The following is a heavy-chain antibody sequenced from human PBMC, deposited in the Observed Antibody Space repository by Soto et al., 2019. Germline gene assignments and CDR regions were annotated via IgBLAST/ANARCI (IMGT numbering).Heavy chain of an antibody. D-gene: IGHD2-15*01. CDR3: ARPASGGSRDAFDI. J-gene: IGHJ3*02. Sequence: GESLKISCQGSGYRFTGFWLNWVRQRPGKGLEWVGRIDPNDSFINYSPPFEGHVTISADKSISTAYMQWTRLQAADTAIYYCARPASGGSRDAFDIWGQGTMVTVSS. CDR1: GYRFTGFW. V-gene: IGHV5-10-1*01. CDR2: IDPNDSFI.